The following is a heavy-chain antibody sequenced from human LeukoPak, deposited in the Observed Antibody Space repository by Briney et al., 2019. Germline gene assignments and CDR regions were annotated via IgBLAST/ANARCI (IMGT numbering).Heavy chain of an antibody. V-gene: IGHV1-46*01. CDR1: GYRLTSYY. CDR2: INPNGGGT. CDR3: ARDPISSNWPRGHFFDP. D-gene: IGHD3-3*02. J-gene: IGHJ5*02. Sequence: GASVKIFSKASGYRLTSYYVNWVRQAPGQGLEWMGLINPNGGGTTYTGKFQGRVTMTRDTSTSTVYMELSSLRPDDTAVYYCARDPISSNWPRGHFFDPWGQGTLVTVSS.